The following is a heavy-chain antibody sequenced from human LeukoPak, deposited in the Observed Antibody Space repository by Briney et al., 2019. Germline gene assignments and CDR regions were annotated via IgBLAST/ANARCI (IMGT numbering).Heavy chain of an antibody. CDR2: IIPIFGTA. Sequence: ASVKVSCKASGGTFSSYAISWVRQAPGQGLEWMGGIIPIFGTANYAQKFQGRVTITTDESTSTAYMELSSLRSEDTAVYYCARDSGCSSTSCYKGGFDYWGQGTLVTVSS. CDR3: ARDSGCSSTSCYKGGFDY. CDR1: GGTFSSYA. V-gene: IGHV1-69*05. J-gene: IGHJ4*02. D-gene: IGHD2-2*02.